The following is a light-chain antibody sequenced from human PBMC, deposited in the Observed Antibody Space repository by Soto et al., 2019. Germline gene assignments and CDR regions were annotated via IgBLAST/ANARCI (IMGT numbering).Light chain of an antibody. V-gene: IGLV1-40*01. J-gene: IGLJ3*02. Sequence: QAVVTQPPSVSGAPGQRVTISCSGTSSNIGAGYDVHWYHQLPGTAPKLLIFGNNNRPSGVPARFSASRSGTSASLAITGLQAEDEADYYCQSFDTNRRGSVFGGGTKLTVL. CDR2: GNN. CDR1: SSNIGAGYD. CDR3: QSFDTNRRGSV.